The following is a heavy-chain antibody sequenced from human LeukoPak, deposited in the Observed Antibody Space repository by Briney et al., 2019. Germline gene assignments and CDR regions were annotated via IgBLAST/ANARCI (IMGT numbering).Heavy chain of an antibody. J-gene: IGHJ3*02. Sequence: PGGSLRLSCAASGFTFSSYGMHWVRQAPGKGLEWVAVISYDGSNKYYADSVKGRFTISRDNSKNTLYLQMNSLRAEDTAVYYCARARRYGSGSPNAFDIWGQGTMVTVSS. CDR1: GFTFSSYG. V-gene: IGHV3-30*03. D-gene: IGHD3-10*01. CDR2: ISYDGSNK. CDR3: ARARRYGSGSPNAFDI.